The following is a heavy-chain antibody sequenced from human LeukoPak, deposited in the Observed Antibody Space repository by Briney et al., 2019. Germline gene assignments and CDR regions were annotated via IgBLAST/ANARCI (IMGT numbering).Heavy chain of an antibody. CDR2: ISSSGSTI. J-gene: IGHJ4*02. D-gene: IGHD3-22*01. CDR3: ARVMTYYYDSSGYSDY. CDR1: GFTFSDYY. Sequence: PGWSLRLSCAASGFTFSDYYMSWIRQAPGKGLEWVSYISSSGSTIYYADSVKGRFTISRDNAKNSLYLQMNSLRADDTAVYYCARVMTYYYDSSGYSDYWGRGTLVTVSS. V-gene: IGHV3-11*01.